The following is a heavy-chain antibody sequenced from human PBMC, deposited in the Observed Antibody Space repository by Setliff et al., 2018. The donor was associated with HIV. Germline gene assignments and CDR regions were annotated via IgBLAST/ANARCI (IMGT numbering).Heavy chain of an antibody. D-gene: IGHD3-22*01. J-gene: IGHJ5*02. V-gene: IGHV1-69*02. CDR2: VIPILGIA. CDR3: ASTTYYYDSSGHPPGWFDP. CDR1: GGTFSSYT. Sequence: SVKVSCKASGGTFSSYTISWVRQAPGQGLEWMGRVIPILGIANNAQKFQGRVTMTADKSTSTACMELSSLRSDDTAVYYCASTTYYYDSSGHPPGWFDPWGQGTLVTVSS.